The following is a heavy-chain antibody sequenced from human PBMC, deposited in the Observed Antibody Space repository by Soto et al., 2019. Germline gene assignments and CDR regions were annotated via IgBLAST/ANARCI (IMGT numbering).Heavy chain of an antibody. Sequence: SETLSLTCTVSGGSISSSSYYWGWIRQPPGKGLEWIGSIYYSGSTYYNPSLKSRVTISVDTSKNQFSLKLSSVTAADTAVYYCARHVQLAVAGTWRYYYYYGMDVWGQGTTVTVSS. D-gene: IGHD6-19*01. CDR3: ARHVQLAVAGTWRYYYYYGMDV. CDR1: GGSISSSSYY. CDR2: IYYSGST. J-gene: IGHJ6*02. V-gene: IGHV4-39*01.